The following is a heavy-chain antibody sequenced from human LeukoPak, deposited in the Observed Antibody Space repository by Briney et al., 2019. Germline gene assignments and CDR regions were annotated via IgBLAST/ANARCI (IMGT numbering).Heavy chain of an antibody. CDR1: GYTFTSYD. Sequence: ASVKVSCKASGYTFTSYDINWVRQATGQGLEWMGRMNPNSGNTGYAQKFQGRVTMTRNTSISTAYMELSSLRSEDTAVYYCARKRSHYYGSGYVWFDPWGQGTLVTVSS. CDR3: ARKRSHYYGSGYVWFDP. V-gene: IGHV1-8*01. J-gene: IGHJ5*02. D-gene: IGHD3-10*01. CDR2: MNPNSGNT.